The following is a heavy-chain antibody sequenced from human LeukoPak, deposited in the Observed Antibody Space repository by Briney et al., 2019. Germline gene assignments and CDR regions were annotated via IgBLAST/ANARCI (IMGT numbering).Heavy chain of an antibody. CDR2: KWYDGSNK. CDR1: GFIFSSYG. V-gene: IGHV3-33*01. D-gene: IGHD4/OR15-4a*01. J-gene: IGHJ3*02. Sequence: GGSLRLSCAASGFIFSSYGMHWVRQAPGKGLEWVAVKWYDGSNKYYADSVKGRFTISRDNSRSTLYLQMHSLRAEDTAVYYCATDYNNAFDIWGQGTMVTVSS. CDR3: ATDYNNAFDI.